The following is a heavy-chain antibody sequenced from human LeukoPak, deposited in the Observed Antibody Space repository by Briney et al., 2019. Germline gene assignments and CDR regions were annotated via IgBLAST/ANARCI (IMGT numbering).Heavy chain of an antibody. J-gene: IGHJ4*02. CDR1: GYTFTGYD. CDR3: ARSITMVRGVMPDFDY. CDR2: ISAYNGNT. D-gene: IGHD3-10*01. V-gene: IGHV1-18*01. Sequence: ASVKVSCKASGYTFTGYDINWVRQATGQGREWMGWISAYNGNTNYAQKLQGRVTMTTDTSTSTAYMELRSLRSDDTAVYYCARSITMVRGVMPDFDYWGQGTLVTVSS.